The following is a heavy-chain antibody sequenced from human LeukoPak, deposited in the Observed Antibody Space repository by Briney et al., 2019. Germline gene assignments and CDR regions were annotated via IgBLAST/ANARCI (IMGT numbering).Heavy chain of an antibody. CDR3: ARAWATDYFDY. Sequence: PSETLSLTCTVSGGSISSYYWSWIRQPPGKGLEWIGYMYYSGTINYNPSLKSRVTISVDTSKNQFSLKLSSVTAARTAMYYSARAWATDYFDYWGQGTLVTVSS. V-gene: IGHV4-59*01. J-gene: IGHJ4*02. CDR2: MYYSGTI. CDR1: GGSISSYY.